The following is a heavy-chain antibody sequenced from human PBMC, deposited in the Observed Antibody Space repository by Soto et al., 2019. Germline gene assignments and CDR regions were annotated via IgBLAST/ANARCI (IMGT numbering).Heavy chain of an antibody. D-gene: IGHD4-4*01. CDR3: ARNQHSKSYYYYGMDV. Sequence: QVQLVQSGAEVKKPGSSVKVSCKASGGTFSSYAISWVRQAPGQGLEWMGGIIPIFGTANYSRKFQGRVTITADKSTSTAYMELSSLRSEDTAVYYCARNQHSKSYYYYGMDVWGQGTTVTVSS. CDR1: GGTFSSYA. CDR2: IIPIFGTA. J-gene: IGHJ6*02. V-gene: IGHV1-69*06.